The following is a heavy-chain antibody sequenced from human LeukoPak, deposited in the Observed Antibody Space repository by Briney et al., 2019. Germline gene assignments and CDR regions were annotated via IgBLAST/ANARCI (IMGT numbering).Heavy chain of an antibody. J-gene: IGHJ3*01. CDR3: VRDRWGAFDV. V-gene: IGHV1-2*02. Sequence: ASVKVSCKASGYIFTDYYIHWVRQAPGQGLEWMGWIHPINSVAVYGKEFQGRVTVTGDASVTTVYMELNGLRPDDTALYYCVRDRWGAFDVWGQGTLVTVSS. CDR2: IHPINSVA. CDR1: GYIFTDYY. D-gene: IGHD3-16*01.